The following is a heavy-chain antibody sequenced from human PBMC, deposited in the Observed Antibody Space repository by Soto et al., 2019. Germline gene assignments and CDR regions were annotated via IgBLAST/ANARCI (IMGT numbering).Heavy chain of an antibody. V-gene: IGHV4-39*01. CDR1: GGSISSSSYY. J-gene: IGHJ4*02. D-gene: IGHD3-10*01. CDR3: ARRGSGSYHDY. CDR2: IYYSGST. Sequence: SETLSLTCTVSGGSISSSSYYWGWIRQPPGKGLEWIGSIYYSGSTYYNPSLKSRVTISVDTSKNQFSLKLSSVTAADTAVYYCARRGSGSYHDYWGQGTPVTVS.